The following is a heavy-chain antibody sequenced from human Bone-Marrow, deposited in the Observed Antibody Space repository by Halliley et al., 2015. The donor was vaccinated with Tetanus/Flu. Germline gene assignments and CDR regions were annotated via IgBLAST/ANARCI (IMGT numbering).Heavy chain of an antibody. CDR2: VYNRANP. J-gene: IGHJ4*02. CDR3: ASGPDFDY. V-gene: IGHV4-39*01. Sequence: PPGKGWEWIGSVYNRANPSYNPSLKSRIPIPVAPSKNQFPLNLSSVTAADTAVYYCASGPDFDYWGQGTLATVSS.